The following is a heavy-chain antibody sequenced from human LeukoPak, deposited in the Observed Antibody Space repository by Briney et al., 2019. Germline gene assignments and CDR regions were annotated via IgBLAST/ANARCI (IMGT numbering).Heavy chain of an antibody. D-gene: IGHD6-13*01. Sequence: PGGSLRLSCAASGFTFSDYYMSWIRQAPGKGLEWLSYINPTSGYTPYADSVRGRFTISRDNAKNSLYLQMNSLRAEDTAVYYCARVGIAAAGTKFDYWGQGTLVTVSS. CDR2: INPTSGYT. CDR3: ARVGIAAAGTKFDY. V-gene: IGHV3-11*06. J-gene: IGHJ4*02. CDR1: GFTFSDYY.